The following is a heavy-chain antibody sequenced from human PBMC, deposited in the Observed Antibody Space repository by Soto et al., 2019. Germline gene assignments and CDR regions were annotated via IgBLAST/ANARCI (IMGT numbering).Heavy chain of an antibody. J-gene: IGHJ6*02. CDR3: ANIYGDYHYYYYGMDV. V-gene: IGHV3-23*01. CDR2: ISGSGGST. CDR1: GFTFSSYA. Sequence: EVLLLESGGGLVQPGGSLRLSCAASGFTFSSYAMSWVRQAPGKGLEWVSAISGSGGSTYYADSVKGRFTISRDNSKNTLYLQMNSLRAEDTAVYYCANIYGDYHYYYYGMDVWGQGTTVTVSS. D-gene: IGHD4-17*01.